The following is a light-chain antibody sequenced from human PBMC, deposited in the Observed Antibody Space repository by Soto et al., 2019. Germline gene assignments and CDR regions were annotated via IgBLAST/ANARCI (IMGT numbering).Light chain of an antibody. V-gene: IGLV1-40*01. Sequence: QSALTQPPSVSGAPGQRVTISCTGSGSNIGAGYDVHWYQQLPGTAPKLLIYGNSNRPSGVPDRFSGSKSGTSASLAITGLQAEDEADYYCQSYDSSLNVVFGGGTKLTVL. J-gene: IGLJ2*01. CDR2: GNS. CDR3: QSYDSSLNVV. CDR1: GSNIGAGYD.